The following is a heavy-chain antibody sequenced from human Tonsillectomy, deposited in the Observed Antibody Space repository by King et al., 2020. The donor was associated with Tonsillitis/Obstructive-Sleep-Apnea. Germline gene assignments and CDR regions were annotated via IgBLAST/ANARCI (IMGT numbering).Heavy chain of an antibody. D-gene: IGHD2-2*01. CDR3: AKDCSTTNCYGMDV. CDR2: ISGGGGST. Sequence: VQLVESGGGLVQPGGSMRLSCAASGFTFSSYAMSWVRQAPGKGLEWVSAISGGGGSTYYADSVKGRFTISRDNSKKTLYLQMNSLRAEDTAVYYCAKDCSTTNCYGMDVWGQGTTVTVSS. CDR1: GFTFSSYA. J-gene: IGHJ6*02. V-gene: IGHV3-23*04.